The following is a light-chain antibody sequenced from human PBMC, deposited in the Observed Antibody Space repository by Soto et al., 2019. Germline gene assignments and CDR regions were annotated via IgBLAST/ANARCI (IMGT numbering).Light chain of an antibody. CDR2: EVR. Sequence: QSVLTQPASVSGSPGQSITISCTGTSSDVGGYNYVSWYQQHPGKAPKLMIYEVRNRPSGVSNRFSGSKSGNTASLTISGLQAEDEADYYCSSYTGSSINTVVFGGGTKLTVL. CDR3: SSYTGSSINTVV. CDR1: SSDVGGYNY. V-gene: IGLV2-14*01. J-gene: IGLJ2*01.